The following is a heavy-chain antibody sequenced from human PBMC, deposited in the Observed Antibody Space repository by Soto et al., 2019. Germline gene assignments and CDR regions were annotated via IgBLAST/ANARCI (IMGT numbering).Heavy chain of an antibody. V-gene: IGHV3-74*01. CDR3: ASTVTMVRGHGMDV. J-gene: IGHJ6*02. CDR1: GFTFSSYW. Sequence: EVQLVESGGGLVQPGGSLRLSCAASGFTFSSYWMHWVRQAPGKGLVWVSRINSDESSTSYADSVKGRFTISRDNAKNTLYLQMNSLRVEDTAVYYCASTVTMVRGHGMDVWGQGTMVTVSS. D-gene: IGHD3-10*01. CDR2: INSDESST.